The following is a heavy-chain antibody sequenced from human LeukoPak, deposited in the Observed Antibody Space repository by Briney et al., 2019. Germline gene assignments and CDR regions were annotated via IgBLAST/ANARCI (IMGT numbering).Heavy chain of an antibody. D-gene: IGHD2-2*01. V-gene: IGHV3-7*01. Sequence: GGSLRLSCAASGFTVSSNYMSWVRQAPGKGLEWVANIKQDGSEKYYVDSVKGRFTISRDNAKNSLYLQMNSLRAEDTAVYSCARDFGTGSTVWGQGTLVTVSS. CDR3: ARDFGTGSTV. J-gene: IGHJ4*02. CDR1: GFTVSSNY. CDR2: IKQDGSEK.